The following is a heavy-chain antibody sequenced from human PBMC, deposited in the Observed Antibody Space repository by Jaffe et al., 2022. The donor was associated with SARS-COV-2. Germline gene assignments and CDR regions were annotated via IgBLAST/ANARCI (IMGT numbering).Heavy chain of an antibody. CDR3: ARGLGNYYDSSGYLEYFQH. CDR2: INSDGSST. CDR1: GFTFSSYW. V-gene: IGHV3-74*01. D-gene: IGHD3-22*01. Sequence: EVQLVESGGGLVQPGGSLRLSCAASGFTFSSYWMHWVRQAPGKGLVWVSRINSDGSSTSYADSVKGRFTISRDNAKNTLYLQMNSLRAEDTAVYYCARGLGNYYDSSGYLEYFQHWGQGTLVTVSS. J-gene: IGHJ1*01.